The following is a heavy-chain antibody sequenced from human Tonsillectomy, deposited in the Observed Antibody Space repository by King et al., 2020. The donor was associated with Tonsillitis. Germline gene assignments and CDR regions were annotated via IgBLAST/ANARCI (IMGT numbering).Heavy chain of an antibody. CDR2: IKDDGSEK. CDR3: ARLVGSATRDL. V-gene: IGHV3-7*01. D-gene: IGHD1-26*01. Sequence: VQLVESGGGLVQPGGSLRLSCVGSEFTFSRYLMSWVRQAPGKGLERVASIKDDGSEKYYMDSVRGRFTISRDNAKNSLYLQMNSLRAEDTGVFYCARLVGSATRDLWGQGTLVTVSS. CDR1: EFTFSRYL. J-gene: IGHJ5*02.